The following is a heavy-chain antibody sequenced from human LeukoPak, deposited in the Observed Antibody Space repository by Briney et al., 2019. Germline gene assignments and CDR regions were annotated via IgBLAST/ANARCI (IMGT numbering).Heavy chain of an antibody. CDR3: ARDLPRGGSYYFDY. CDR1: GFTFSSYE. J-gene: IGHJ4*02. CDR2: ISSSGSTI. D-gene: IGHD3-16*01. Sequence: GGSLRLSCAASGFTFSSYEMNWVRQAPGKGLEWVSYISSSGSTIYYADSVKGRFTISRDNAKNSLYLQMNSLRAEDTAVYYCARDLPRGGSYYFDYWGQGTLVTVFS. V-gene: IGHV3-48*03.